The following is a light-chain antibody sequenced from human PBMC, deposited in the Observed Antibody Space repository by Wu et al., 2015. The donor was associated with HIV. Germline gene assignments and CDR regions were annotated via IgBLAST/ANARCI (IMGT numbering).Light chain of an antibody. CDR1: QNVGTS. V-gene: IGKV3-11*01. CDR3: QHRQNWPLT. J-gene: IGKJ4*01. Sequence: EIVLTQSPATLSLSPGERATLSCRASQNVGTSLGWYQQKPGQSPRLLIYNVSKRAPGIPPRFSGFGSGTDFTLTITSLESEDFALYYCQHRQNWPLTFGGGTKVEIK. CDR2: NVS.